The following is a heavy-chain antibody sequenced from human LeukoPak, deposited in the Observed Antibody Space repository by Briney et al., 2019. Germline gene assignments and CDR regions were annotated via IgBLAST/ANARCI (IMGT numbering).Heavy chain of an antibody. Sequence: PSETLSLTCAVYGGSFSGYYWSWIRQPPGKGLEWIGEINHSGSTNYNPSLKSRVTISVDTSKNQLSLKLSFVTAADTAVYYCARGFGGAQWLVFDYWGQGTLVTVSS. CDR2: INHSGST. CDR1: GGSFSGYY. J-gene: IGHJ4*02. V-gene: IGHV4-34*01. D-gene: IGHD6-19*01. CDR3: ARGFGGAQWLVFDY.